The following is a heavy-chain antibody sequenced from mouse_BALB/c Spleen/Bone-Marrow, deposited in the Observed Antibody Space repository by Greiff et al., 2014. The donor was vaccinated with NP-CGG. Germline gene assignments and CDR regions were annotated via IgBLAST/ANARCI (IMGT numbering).Heavy chain of an antibody. Sequence: EVQLVESGGDLVKPGGSLKLSCAASGFTFINYVMSWVRQTPDKRLEWVATFSSGGSYTYYPDSLKGRFTISRDNAKNTLYLQMSSLKSEDTAMYYCARVLYSGSSNEGLPYWGQGTLVTVSA. CDR2: FSSGGSYT. CDR1: GFTFINYV. D-gene: IGHD1-1*01. J-gene: IGHJ3*01. V-gene: IGHV5-6*01. CDR3: ARVLYSGSSNEGLPY.